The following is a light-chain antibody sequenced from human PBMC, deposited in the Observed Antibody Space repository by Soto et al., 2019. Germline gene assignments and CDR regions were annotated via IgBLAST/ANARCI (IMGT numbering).Light chain of an antibody. CDR1: QSVSSSY. CDR2: GAS. V-gene: IGKV3-20*01. Sequence: EILLTQSPGTLSLSPGERATLSCMASQSVSSSYLAWYQQKPGQAPRLLIYGASSRATGIADRFSDSGSGKDFTLTIRTLEPEDFAVYYCQQYGSAPLFTFGPGTKADI. CDR3: QQYGSAPLFT. J-gene: IGKJ3*01.